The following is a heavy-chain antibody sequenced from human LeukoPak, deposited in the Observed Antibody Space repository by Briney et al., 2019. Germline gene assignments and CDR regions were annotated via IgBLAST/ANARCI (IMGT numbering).Heavy chain of an antibody. Sequence: GGSLRLSCAASGFTFSSYGMHWVRQAPGKGLEWVAVISYDGSNKYYADSVKGRFTISRDNSKNTLYLQMNSLRAEDTAVYYCAKEDSDYDSSGYHSSWGQGTLVTVSP. V-gene: IGHV3-30*18. CDR2: ISYDGSNK. CDR1: GFTFSSYG. D-gene: IGHD3-22*01. J-gene: IGHJ4*02. CDR3: AKEDSDYDSSGYHSS.